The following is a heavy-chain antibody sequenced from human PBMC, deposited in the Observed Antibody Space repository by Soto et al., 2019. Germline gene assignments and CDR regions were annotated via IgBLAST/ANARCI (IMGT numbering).Heavy chain of an antibody. Sequence: ASVKVSCKASGYTFTGYYMHWVRQAPGQGLEWMGWINPNSGGTNYAQKFQGWVTMTRDTSISTAYMELSRLRSDDTAVYYCARVDTAMAPDAFDIWGQGTVVTV. V-gene: IGHV1-2*04. CDR2: INPNSGGT. CDR1: GYTFTGYY. CDR3: ARVDTAMAPDAFDI. D-gene: IGHD5-18*01. J-gene: IGHJ3*02.